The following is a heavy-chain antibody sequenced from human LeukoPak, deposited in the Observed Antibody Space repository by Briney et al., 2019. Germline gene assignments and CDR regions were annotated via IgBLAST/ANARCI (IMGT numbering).Heavy chain of an antibody. Sequence: ASVKVSCKVSGYTLTELSMHWVRQAPGKGLEWMGGFDPEDGETIYAQKFQGRVTMTEDTSTDTAYMELSSLRSEDTAVYYCVTALAVAGSFDYWGQGTLVTVSS. CDR3: VTALAVAGSFDY. CDR2: FDPEDGET. J-gene: IGHJ4*02. CDR1: GYTLTELS. V-gene: IGHV1-24*01. D-gene: IGHD6-19*01.